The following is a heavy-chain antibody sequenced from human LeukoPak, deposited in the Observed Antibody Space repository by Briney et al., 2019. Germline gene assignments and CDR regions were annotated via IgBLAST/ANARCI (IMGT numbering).Heavy chain of an antibody. CDR1: GFTVSNNY. V-gene: IGHV3-66*02. J-gene: IGHJ4*02. CDR2: IYSGCST. CDR3: ARYRGRLGDY. D-gene: IGHD5-12*01. Sequence: GGSLRLSCAASGFTVSNNYMSWVRQAPGKGLEWASVIYSGCSTYYADSVKGRFTISRDNSQNTLYLQMNSLRAEHTPVYYCARYRGRLGDYWGQGTLVTVSS.